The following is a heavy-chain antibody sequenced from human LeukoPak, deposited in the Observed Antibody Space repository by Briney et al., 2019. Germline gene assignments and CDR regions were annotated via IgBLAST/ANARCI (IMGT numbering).Heavy chain of an antibody. D-gene: IGHD1-26*01. CDR1: GGSFSGYY. Sequence: PSETLSLTCAVYGGSFSGYYWSWIRQPPGKGLEWIGYIYYSGSTNYNPSLKSRVTISVDTSKNQFSLKLSSVTAADTAVYYCARSYRNWFDPWGQGTLVTVSS. V-gene: IGHV4-59*12. CDR3: ARSYRNWFDP. J-gene: IGHJ5*02. CDR2: IYYSGST.